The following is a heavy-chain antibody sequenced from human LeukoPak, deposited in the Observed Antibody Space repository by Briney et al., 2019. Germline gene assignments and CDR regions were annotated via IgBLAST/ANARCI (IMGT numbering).Heavy chain of an antibody. CDR3: ARGYSSGWYTYYFDY. J-gene: IGHJ4*02. Sequence: PGRSLRLSCAASGFTFSSYGMHWVRQAPGKGLEWVAAIWYDGSNKYYADSVKGRFTISRDNSKNTLYLQMNSLRAEDTAVYYCARGYSSGWYTYYFDYWGQGTLVTVSS. CDR2: IWYDGSNK. CDR1: GFTFSSYG. V-gene: IGHV3-33*01. D-gene: IGHD6-19*01.